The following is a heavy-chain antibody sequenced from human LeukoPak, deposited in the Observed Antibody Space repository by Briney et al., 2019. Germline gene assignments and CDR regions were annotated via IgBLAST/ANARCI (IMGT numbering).Heavy chain of an antibody. J-gene: IGHJ6*02. CDR2: ISSSSSYI. CDR3: ASLDFWSGKDYYYGMDV. CDR1: GFTFGSYS. D-gene: IGHD3-3*01. V-gene: IGHV3-21*01. Sequence: PGGSLRLSCAASGFTFGSYSMNWVRQAPGKGLEWVSSISSSSSYIYYADSVKGRFTISRDNAKNSLFLHMTSLRAEDTAVYYCASLDFWSGKDYYYGMDVWGQGTTVTVSS.